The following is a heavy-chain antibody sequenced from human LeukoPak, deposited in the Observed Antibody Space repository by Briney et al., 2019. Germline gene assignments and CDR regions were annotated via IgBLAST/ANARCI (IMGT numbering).Heavy chain of an antibody. Sequence: PGGPLRLSCAASGFTFSDYATSWVRQAPGKGLEWVSTIFKTGDTAHYADIVRGRFTISRDNSKNTLSLQMNSLRAEDTAIYYCAKLWGRHVWSFDYWGQGALVTVSS. CDR1: GFTFSDYA. CDR3: AKLWGRHVWSFDY. V-gene: IGHV3-23*01. J-gene: IGHJ4*02. D-gene: IGHD3-16*01. CDR2: IFKTGDTA.